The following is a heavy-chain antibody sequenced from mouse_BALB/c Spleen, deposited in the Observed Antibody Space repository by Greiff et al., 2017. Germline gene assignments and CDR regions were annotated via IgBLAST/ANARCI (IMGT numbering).Heavy chain of an antibody. CDR3: ASVVAPYAMDY. V-gene: IGHV14-3*02. Sequence: EVMLVESGAELVKPGASVKLSCTASGFNIKDTYMHWVKQRPEQGLEWIGRIDPANGNTKYDPKFQGKATITADTSSNTAYLQLSSLTSEDTAVYYCASVVAPYAMDYWGQGTSVTVSS. CDR1: GFNIKDTY. CDR2: IDPANGNT. D-gene: IGHD1-1*01. J-gene: IGHJ4*01.